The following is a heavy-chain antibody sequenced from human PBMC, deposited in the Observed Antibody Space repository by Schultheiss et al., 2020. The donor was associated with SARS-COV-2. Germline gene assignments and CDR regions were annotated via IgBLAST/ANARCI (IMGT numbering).Heavy chain of an antibody. Sequence: ASVKVSCKASGYTFTSYDINWVRQATGQGLEWMGWINPNSGGTNYAQKFQGWVTMTRDTSISTAYMELRSLRSDDTAVYYCARDHIVVVPAASDWFDPWGQGTLVTVSS. J-gene: IGHJ5*02. CDR1: GYTFTSYD. D-gene: IGHD2-2*01. V-gene: IGHV1-2*04. CDR3: ARDHIVVVPAASDWFDP. CDR2: INPNSGGT.